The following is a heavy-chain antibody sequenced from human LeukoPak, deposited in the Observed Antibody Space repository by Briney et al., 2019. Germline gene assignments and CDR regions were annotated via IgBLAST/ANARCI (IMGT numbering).Heavy chain of an antibody. CDR1: GGTFSSYA. Sequence: GASVKVSCKASGGTFSSYAISWVRQAPGQGLEWMGRIIPILGIANYAQKFQGRVTITADKSTSTAYMELSSLRSEDTAVYYCARDRGYSSGWYFDYWGQGTLVTVSS. D-gene: IGHD6-19*01. CDR3: ARDRGYSSGWYFDY. V-gene: IGHV1-69*04. J-gene: IGHJ4*02. CDR2: IIPILGIA.